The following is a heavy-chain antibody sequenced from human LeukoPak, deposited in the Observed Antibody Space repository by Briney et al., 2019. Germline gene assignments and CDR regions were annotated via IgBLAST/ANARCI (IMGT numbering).Heavy chain of an antibody. Sequence: PGGSLRLSCVASGFTFSSYAMTWVRQAPGKGLEWVSGISGSSGRTYYADSVKGRFTISRDNSKNTLYLQMNSLRAEDTAAYYCAKGYYFDILSGYSSLDSWGQGTLVTVSS. CDR3: AKGYYFDILSGYSSLDS. D-gene: IGHD3-9*01. CDR1: GFTFSSYA. J-gene: IGHJ4*02. V-gene: IGHV3-23*01. CDR2: ISGSSGRT.